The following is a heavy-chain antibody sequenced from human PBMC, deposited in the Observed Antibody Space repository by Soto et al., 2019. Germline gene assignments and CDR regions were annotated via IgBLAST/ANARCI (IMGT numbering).Heavy chain of an antibody. CDR3: VRDGTKTLRDWFDP. CDR1: GASIRGFY. J-gene: IGHJ5*02. D-gene: IGHD1-1*01. V-gene: IGHV4-4*07. CDR2: IYATGTT. Sequence: SETLSLTCTVSGASIRGFYWSWIRKSAGKGMEWIGRIYATGTTDYNPSLKSRVMMSVDTSKKQFSLKLRSVTAADTAVYYCVRDGTKTLRDWFDPWGQGISVTVSS.